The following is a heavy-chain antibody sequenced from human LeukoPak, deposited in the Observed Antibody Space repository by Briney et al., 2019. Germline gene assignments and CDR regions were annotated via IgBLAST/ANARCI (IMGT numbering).Heavy chain of an antibody. Sequence: SETLSLTCGVSGDSISSDGHSWSSIRQPPGKGLEWDGYIYHSGAAYHNPSLKSRLALSVDTSNNQFSLRLRSVTAADTAVYYCVRGVGGEYFYFDRWGQGALVTVSA. J-gene: IGHJ4*02. CDR2: IYHSGAA. D-gene: IGHD1-26*01. CDR3: VRGVGGEYFYFDR. V-gene: IGHV4-30-4*07. CDR1: GDSISSDGHS.